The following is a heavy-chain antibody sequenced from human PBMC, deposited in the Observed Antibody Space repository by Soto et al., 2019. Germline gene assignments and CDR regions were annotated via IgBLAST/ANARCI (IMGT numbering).Heavy chain of an antibody. D-gene: IGHD2-2*01. CDR2: IKQDGSEK. V-gene: IGHV3-7*01. CDR3: ARGSSASRGPFDY. J-gene: IGHJ4*02. CDR1: GFTFSSYW. Sequence: PGGSLRLSCAASGFTFSSYWMSWVRQAPGKGLEWVANIKQDGSEKYYVDSVKGRFTISRDNAKNSLYLKMNSLRAEDTAVYYCARGSSASRGPFDYWGQGTLVTVSS.